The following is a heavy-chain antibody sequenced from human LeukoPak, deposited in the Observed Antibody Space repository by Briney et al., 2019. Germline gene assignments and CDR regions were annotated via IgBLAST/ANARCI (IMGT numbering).Heavy chain of an antibody. D-gene: IGHD6-13*01. V-gene: IGHV3-21*06. J-gene: IGHJ4*02. CDR2: ISSSSTYI. Sequence: GGSLRLSCAASGFNFCDYNMNWVRQAPGKGLEWVSGISSSSTYIYYADSVKGRFTISRDNAKNSLYLQMNSLRAEDTAVYYCARVSTAVSLAIDYWGQGTLVTVST. CDR3: ARVSTAVSLAIDY. CDR1: GFNFCDYN.